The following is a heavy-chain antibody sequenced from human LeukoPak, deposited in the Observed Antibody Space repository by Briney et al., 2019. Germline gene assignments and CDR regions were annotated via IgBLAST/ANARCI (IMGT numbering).Heavy chain of an antibody. CDR2: ISSSSSYI. CDR3: ASMGGYCSSTSCYNYGMDV. Sequence: PGGSLRLSCAASGFTFSSYSMNWVRQAPGKGLEWVSSISSSSSYIYYAGSVKGRFTISRDNAKNSLYLQMNSLRAEDTAVYYCASMGGYCSSTSCYNYGMDVWGQGTTVTVSS. J-gene: IGHJ6*02. CDR1: GFTFSSYS. V-gene: IGHV3-21*01. D-gene: IGHD2-2*02.